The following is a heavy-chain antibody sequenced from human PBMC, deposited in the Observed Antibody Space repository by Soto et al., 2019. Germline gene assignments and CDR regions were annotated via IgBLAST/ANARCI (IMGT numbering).Heavy chain of an antibody. D-gene: IGHD6-13*01. CDR1: GSTFSSYS. CDR2: ISSSSSYI. J-gene: IGHJ4*02. CDR3: ARAGEQQLVPPFDY. V-gene: IGHV3-21*01. Sequence: GGSLRLSCAASGSTFSSYSMNWVRQAPGKGLEWVSSISSSSSYIYYADSVKGRFTISRDNAKNSLYLQMNSLRAEDTAVYYCARAGEQQLVPPFDYWGQGTLVTVSS.